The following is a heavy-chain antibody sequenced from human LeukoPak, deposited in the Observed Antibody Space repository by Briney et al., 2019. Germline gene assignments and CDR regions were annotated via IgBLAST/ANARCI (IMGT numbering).Heavy chain of an antibody. CDR3: ARGQYYYDSSGYYTSDMYYFDY. CDR1: GGSISSGDYY. Sequence: ASQTLSLTCTVSGGSISSGDYYWSWIRQPPGKGLEWIGYIYYSGSTYYNPSLKSRVTISVDTSKNQFSLKLSSVTAADTAVYYCARGQYYYDSSGYYTSDMYYFDYWGQGTLVTVSP. J-gene: IGHJ4*02. CDR2: IYYSGST. D-gene: IGHD3-22*01. V-gene: IGHV4-30-4*01.